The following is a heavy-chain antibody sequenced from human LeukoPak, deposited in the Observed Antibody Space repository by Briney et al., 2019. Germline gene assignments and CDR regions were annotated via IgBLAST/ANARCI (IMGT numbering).Heavy chain of an antibody. J-gene: IGHJ4*02. D-gene: IGHD6-19*01. CDR1: GFTFGTYE. V-gene: IGHV3-48*03. CDR3: ASQYSSTWDLGN. Sequence: GGSLRLSCAGSGFTFGTYEMDWVRQAPGRGLEWISYISTSGSTIYYADSVRGRFTISRDNAKNSPYLQMNSLRADDTAVYYCASQYSSTWDLGNWGQGTLVTVSS. CDR2: ISTSGSTI.